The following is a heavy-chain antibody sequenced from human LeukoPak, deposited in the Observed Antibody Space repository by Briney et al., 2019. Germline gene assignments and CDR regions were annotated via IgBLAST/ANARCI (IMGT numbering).Heavy chain of an antibody. CDR1: GYTFTGYD. CDR2: INPNSGGT. Sequence: ASVKVSCKASGYTFTGYDMHWVRQAPGQGLEWMGWINPNSGGTNYAQKFQGRVTMTTDTSISTAYMELSRLRSDDTAVYYCARVPPGYYDRRGYYRRWGQGTLVTVSS. V-gene: IGHV1-2*02. D-gene: IGHD3-22*01. J-gene: IGHJ4*02. CDR3: ARVPPGYYDRRGYYRR.